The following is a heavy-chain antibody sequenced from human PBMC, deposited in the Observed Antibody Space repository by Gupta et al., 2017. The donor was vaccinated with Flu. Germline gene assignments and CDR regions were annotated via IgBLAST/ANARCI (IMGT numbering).Heavy chain of an antibody. D-gene: IGHD3-22*01. CDR1: GFTFSSYG. Sequence: QVQLVESGGGVVQPGRSLRLSCAAAGFTFSSYGMHWVRQAPGKGLEWVAVISYDGSNKYYADSGNGRVTISRDNSKNTLYLQMNSLRAEQTDVYYCAKDLHDDDSSGYSPPDYWGQGTLVTVSS. J-gene: IGHJ4*02. V-gene: IGHV3-30*18. CDR3: AKDLHDDDSSGYSPPDY. CDR2: ISYDGSNK.